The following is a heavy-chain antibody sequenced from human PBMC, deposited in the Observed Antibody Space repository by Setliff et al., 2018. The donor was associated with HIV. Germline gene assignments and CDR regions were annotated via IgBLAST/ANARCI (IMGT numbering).Heavy chain of an antibody. J-gene: IGHJ6*03. CDR3: ASPGRRRGYCSSTSCYDEGLYYYYYMDV. V-gene: IGHV4-39*01. CDR2: IYYSGST. CDR1: GGSISSSSYY. Sequence: SETLSLTCTVSGGSISSSSYYWGWIRQPPGKGLEWIGSIYYSGSTYYNPSLESRVTISVDTSKNQFSLKLSSVTAADTAVYYCASPGRRRGYCSSTSCYDEGLYYYYYMDVWGKGTTVTVSS. D-gene: IGHD2-2*01.